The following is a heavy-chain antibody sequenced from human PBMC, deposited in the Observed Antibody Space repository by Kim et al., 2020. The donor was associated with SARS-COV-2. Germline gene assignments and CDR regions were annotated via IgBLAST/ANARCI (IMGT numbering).Heavy chain of an antibody. V-gene: IGHV4-39*07. J-gene: IGHJ6*02. CDR3: ARDYIVAAAGKAPWYYYYGMDV. CDR1: GGSISSSSYY. Sequence: SEILSLTCTVSGGSISSSSYYWGWIRQPPGKGLEWIGSIYYSGSTYYNPSLKSRVTISVDTSKNQFSLKLSSVTAADTAVYYCARDYIVAAAGKAPWYYYYGMDVWGQGTTVTVSS. CDR2: IYYSGST. D-gene: IGHD6-13*01.